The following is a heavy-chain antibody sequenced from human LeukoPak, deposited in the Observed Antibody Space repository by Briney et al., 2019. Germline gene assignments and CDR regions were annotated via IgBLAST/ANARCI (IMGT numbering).Heavy chain of an antibody. Sequence: GSLRLSCAASGFTFSSYSMNWVRQAPGKGLEWVSAISGSGGKTYYADSVKGRFTISRDNSKNTLYLQMNSLRAEDTAIYYCAKEPPRGSYADFWGQGTLVSVSS. J-gene: IGHJ4*02. CDR3: AKEPPRGSYADF. D-gene: IGHD1-26*01. CDR1: GFTFSSYS. CDR2: ISGSGGKT. V-gene: IGHV3-23*01.